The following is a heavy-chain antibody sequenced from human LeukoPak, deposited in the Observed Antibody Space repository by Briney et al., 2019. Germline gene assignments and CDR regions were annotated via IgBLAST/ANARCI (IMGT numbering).Heavy chain of an antibody. D-gene: IGHD2-2*01. CDR1: GGSISSGSYY. V-gene: IGHV4-61*02. CDR2: IYTSGST. J-gene: IGHJ6*03. Sequence: SETLSLTCTVSGGSISSGSYYWSWIRQPAGTGLEWIGRIYTSGSTNYNPSLKSRVTISVGTSKNQFSLKLSSVTAADTAVYYCARDRGDCSSTSCYVFRGVGSYYYYMDVWGKGTTVTISS. CDR3: ARDRGDCSSTSCYVFRGVGSYYYYMDV.